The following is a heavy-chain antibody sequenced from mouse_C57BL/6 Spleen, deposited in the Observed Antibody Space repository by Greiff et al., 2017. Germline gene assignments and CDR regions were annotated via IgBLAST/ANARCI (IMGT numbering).Heavy chain of an antibody. CDR3: ASPRWRDGSNYVYFDY. D-gene: IGHD1-1*01. J-gene: IGHJ2*01. CDR2: ISSGSSTI. V-gene: IGHV5-17*01. Sequence: EVQLQESGGGLVKPGGSLTLTCAVSGFTFSDYGMHWVRQAPEKGLEWVAYISSGSSTIYYADTVKGRFTITSDNANNTLFQLVTSLRSGDTDMYYIASPRWRDGSNYVYFDYWGKGTTLTVSS. CDR1: GFTFSDYG.